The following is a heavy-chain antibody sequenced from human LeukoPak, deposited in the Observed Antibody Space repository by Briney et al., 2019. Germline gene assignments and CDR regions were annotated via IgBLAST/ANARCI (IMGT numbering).Heavy chain of an antibody. CDR1: GGSISSGGYY. J-gene: IGHJ4*02. CDR2: IYYSGST. CDR3: ARGTVAGGTDY. V-gene: IGHV4-31*03. Sequence: TLSLTCTVSGGSISSGGYYWSWIRQHPGKGLEWIGYIYYSGSTYYNPSLKSRVTISVDTSKNQFSLKLSSVTAADTAVYYCARGTVAGGTDYWGQGTLVTVSS. D-gene: IGHD6-19*01.